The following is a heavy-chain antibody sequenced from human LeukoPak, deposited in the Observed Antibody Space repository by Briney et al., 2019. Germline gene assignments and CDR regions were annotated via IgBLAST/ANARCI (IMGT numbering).Heavy chain of an antibody. CDR2: LYSDGNT. V-gene: IGHV3-53*01. CDR1: GFTVSSNY. J-gene: IGHJ4*02. CDR3: ARGVEPLAANTLAY. D-gene: IGHD1-14*01. Sequence: GGSLRLSCAASGFTVSSNYMSWVRQAPGKGLEWVSVLYSDGNTKYADSVQGRFTISRDNSKNTLYLEMNSLSPDDTAVYYCARGVEPLAANTLAYWGQGTLVTVSS.